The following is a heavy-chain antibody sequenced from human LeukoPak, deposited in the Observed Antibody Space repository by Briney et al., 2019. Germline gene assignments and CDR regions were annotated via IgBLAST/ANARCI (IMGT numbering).Heavy chain of an antibody. J-gene: IGHJ4*02. CDR1: GFTFSSYA. D-gene: IGHD6-13*01. V-gene: IGHV3-23*01. Sequence: GGSLRLSCAASGFTFSSYAMSWVRQAPGKGLEWVSAISGSGGSTYYADSVKGRFTISRDNSKNTLYLQMNSLRVEDTAVYYCVRAGGSSWSDFWGQGTLVTVSS. CDR3: VRAGGSSWSDF. CDR2: ISGSGGST.